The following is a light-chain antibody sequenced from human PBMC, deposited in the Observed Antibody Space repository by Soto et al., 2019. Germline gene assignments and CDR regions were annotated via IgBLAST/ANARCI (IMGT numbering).Light chain of an antibody. V-gene: IGKV1-33*01. CDR3: QQYDTLPRYT. J-gene: IGKJ2*01. CDR2: AAS. CDR1: QDIYNF. Sequence: DIQMTQSPSSLSASVGDRVTITCQASQDIYNFLNWYQQKPRKAPKLLIFAASNLETGVPSRFCGSGSGTDFTFTISSLQPEDFATYYCQQYDTLPRYTFGQGTKVE.